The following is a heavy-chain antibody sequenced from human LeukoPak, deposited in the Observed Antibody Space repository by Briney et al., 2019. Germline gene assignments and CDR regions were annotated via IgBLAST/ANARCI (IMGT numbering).Heavy chain of an antibody. V-gene: IGHV3-30*03. CDR2: ISYDGSNK. CDR1: GFTFSSYG. CDR3: ARESDYYYGMDV. Sequence: GGSLRLSCAASGFTFSSYGMHWVRQAPGKGLEWVAVISYDGSNKYYADSVKGRFTISRDNSKNTLYLQMNSLRAEDTAVYYCARESDYYYGMDVWGQGTTVTVSS. J-gene: IGHJ6*02.